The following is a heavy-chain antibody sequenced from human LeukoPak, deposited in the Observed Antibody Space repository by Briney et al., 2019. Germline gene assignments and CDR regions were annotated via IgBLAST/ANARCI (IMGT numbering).Heavy chain of an antibody. J-gene: IGHJ6*03. CDR2: IYPDDSDT. CDR3: ARHGHCTNGVCYSNYYYYMDV. D-gene: IGHD2-8*01. CDR1: GYSFTSYW. V-gene: IGHV5-51*01. Sequence: GESLKISCKGSGYSFTSYWIGWVRQMPGKGLECMGIIYPDDSDTRYSPSFEGQVIISVDKSINTAYLQWSSLKASDTATYYCARHGHCTNGVCYSNYYYYMDVWGKGTTVTVSS.